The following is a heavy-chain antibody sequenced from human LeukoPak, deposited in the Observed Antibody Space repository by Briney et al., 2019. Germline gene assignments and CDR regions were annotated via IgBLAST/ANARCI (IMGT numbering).Heavy chain of an antibody. J-gene: IGHJ5*02. CDR1: GGTFSSYA. V-gene: IGHV1-69*13. CDR3: ARPHRGDQLLYWWFDP. CDR2: IFPIFGTA. Sequence: ASVKVSXKASGGTFSSYAISWVRQAPGQGLEWMGGIFPIFGTANYAQKFQGRVTITADESTSTAYMELSSLRSEDTAVYYCARPHRGDQLLYWWFDPWGQGTLVTVSS. D-gene: IGHD2-2*02.